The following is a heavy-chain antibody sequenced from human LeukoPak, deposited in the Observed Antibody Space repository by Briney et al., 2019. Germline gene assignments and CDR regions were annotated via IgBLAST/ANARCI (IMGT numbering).Heavy chain of an antibody. Sequence: GASVKVSCKASGGTFSSYAISWVRQAPGQGLEWMGGIIPIFGTANYAQKFQGRVTITADESTSTACMELSSLRSEDTAVYYCASLLTGDTLDFDYWGQGTLVTVSS. CDR3: ASLLTGDTLDFDY. CDR2: IIPIFGTA. V-gene: IGHV1-69*13. J-gene: IGHJ4*02. D-gene: IGHD7-27*01. CDR1: GGTFSSYA.